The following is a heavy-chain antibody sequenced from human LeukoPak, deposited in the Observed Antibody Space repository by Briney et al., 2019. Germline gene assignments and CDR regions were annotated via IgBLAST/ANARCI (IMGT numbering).Heavy chain of an antibody. J-gene: IGHJ4*02. CDR2: IIPIFGTA. CDR1: GGTFSSYA. V-gene: IGHV1-69*05. Sequence: GASVKVSCKASGGTFSSYAISWVRQAPGQGLEWMGRIIPIFGTANYAQKFQGRVTITTDESTSTAYMELSSLRSEDTAVYYCARTELELLSTPTLPYFDYWGQGTLVTVSS. CDR3: ARTELELLSTPTLPYFDY. D-gene: IGHD1-7*01.